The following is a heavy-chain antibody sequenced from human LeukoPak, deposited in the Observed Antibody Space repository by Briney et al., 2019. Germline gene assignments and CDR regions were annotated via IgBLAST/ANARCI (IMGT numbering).Heavy chain of an antibody. CDR1: GFTFSSAW. CDR2: IKQDGSEA. CDR3: VRPRGEN. V-gene: IGHV3-7*04. J-gene: IGHJ4*02. Sequence: GGSLRLSCAASGFTFSSAWMTWVRQAPGKGLEWVANIKQDGSEAHYADTLKGRFSISRDNAKNSLYQQMSSLRVDDTAVYYCVRPRGENWGQGTLVTVSS. D-gene: IGHD5-12*01.